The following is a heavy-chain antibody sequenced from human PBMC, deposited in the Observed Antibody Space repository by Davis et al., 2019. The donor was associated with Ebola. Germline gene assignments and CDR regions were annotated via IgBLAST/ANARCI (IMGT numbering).Heavy chain of an antibody. D-gene: IGHD4-17*01. Sequence: ASVKVSCKASGYTFTSYGISWVRQAPGQGLEWMGWISAYNGNTNYAQKLQGRVTMTTDTSTSTAYMELSSLRSEDTAVYYCARGTVTTAIYYYYGMDVWGQGTTVTVSS. J-gene: IGHJ6*02. CDR3: ARGTVTTAIYYYYGMDV. V-gene: IGHV1-18*01. CDR1: GYTFTSYG. CDR2: ISAYNGNT.